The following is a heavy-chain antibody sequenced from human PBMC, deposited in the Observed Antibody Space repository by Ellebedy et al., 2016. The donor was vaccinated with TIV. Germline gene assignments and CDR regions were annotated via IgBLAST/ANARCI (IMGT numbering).Heavy chain of an antibody. V-gene: IGHV3-23*01. CDR3: AKGVSVDYRPFDY. D-gene: IGHD4-11*01. Sequence: PGGSLRLSCAASGFTFRNSAMSWVRQAPGEGLEWVSSIAGSGAVTYYAASVQGRFTISGDTSKNTLYLQMNSLRAEDTAVYYCAKGVSVDYRPFDYWGQGTPVTVSS. J-gene: IGHJ4*02. CDR2: IAGSGAVT. CDR1: GFTFRNSA.